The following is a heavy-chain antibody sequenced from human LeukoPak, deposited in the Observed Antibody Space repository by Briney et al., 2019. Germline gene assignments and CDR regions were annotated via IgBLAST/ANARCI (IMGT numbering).Heavy chain of an antibody. CDR3: GKDVNWNYVDY. CDR1: GFTFSSYA. CDR2: IRYDGSTK. J-gene: IGHJ4*02. D-gene: IGHD1-20*01. Sequence: GGSLRLSCAAAGFTFSSYAMYWVRQDPPKGLEWVAFIRYDGSTKFYADSVKGRFTISRDNSKNTLYLQMSSLRGEDTAVYYCGKDVNWNYVDYWGQGTLVTVSS. V-gene: IGHV3-30*02.